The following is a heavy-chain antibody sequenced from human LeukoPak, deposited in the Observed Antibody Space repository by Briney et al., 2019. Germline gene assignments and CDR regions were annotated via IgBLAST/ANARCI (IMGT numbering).Heavy chain of an antibody. Sequence: GASVKVSCKASGYTFTSYGISWVRQAPGQGLEWMGWISAYNGNTNYAQKLQGRVTMTTDTSTSTAYMDLRSLRSDDTAVYYCARDFSPARYYADAFDIWGQGTMVTVSS. J-gene: IGHJ3*02. D-gene: IGHD2-2*01. V-gene: IGHV1-18*01. CDR3: ARDFSPARYYADAFDI. CDR2: ISAYNGNT. CDR1: GYTFTSYG.